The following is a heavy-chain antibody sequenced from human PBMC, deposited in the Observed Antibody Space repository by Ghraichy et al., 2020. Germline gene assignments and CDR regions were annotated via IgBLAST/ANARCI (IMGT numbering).Heavy chain of an antibody. CDR3: ARDRGPYCMSTNCNFGLWFAP. V-gene: IGHV3-33*01. J-gene: IGHJ5*02. Sequence: GGSLRLSCAASDFTFSSYGMHWVRQAPGKGLEWLALIWYDGSNKYYVDSVKGRFTISRDNSKNTLYLQMNSLRVEDTAVYYCARDRGPYCMSTNCNFGLWFAPWGQGTLVTVSS. D-gene: IGHD2-2*01. CDR1: DFTFSSYG. CDR2: IWYDGSNK.